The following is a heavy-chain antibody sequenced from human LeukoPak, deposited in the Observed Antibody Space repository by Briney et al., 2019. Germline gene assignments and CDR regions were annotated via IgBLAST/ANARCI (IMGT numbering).Heavy chain of an antibody. V-gene: IGHV1-24*01. CDR1: APTLTISD. Sequence: GASVKVSCKVSAPTLTISDTAWGRLAPGKGLEWIGAFDPDRSETVYAQKFQDRLTLTQDTSTDTAYMVQTSLTSVDTCMIICATRVRYYNPDDSWGQGTLVTVSS. CDR2: FDPDRSET. D-gene: IGHD3-10*01. CDR3: ATRVRYYNPDDS. J-gene: IGHJ4*02.